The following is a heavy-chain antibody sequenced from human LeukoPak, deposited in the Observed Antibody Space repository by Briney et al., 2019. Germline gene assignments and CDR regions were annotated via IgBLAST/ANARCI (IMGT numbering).Heavy chain of an antibody. CDR2: ISSSSSYI. Sequence: GGSLRLSCAASGFTFSSYSMNWVRQAPGKGLEWVSSISSSSSYIYYADSVEGRFTISRDNAKNSLYLQMNSLRAEDTAVYYCASGRGFGGVIVNWGQGTLVTVSS. J-gene: IGHJ4*02. V-gene: IGHV3-21*01. D-gene: IGHD3-16*02. CDR1: GFTFSSYS. CDR3: ASGRGFGGVIVN.